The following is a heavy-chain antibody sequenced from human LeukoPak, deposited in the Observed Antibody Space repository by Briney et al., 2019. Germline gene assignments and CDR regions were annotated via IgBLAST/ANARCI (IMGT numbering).Heavy chain of an antibody. Sequence: ASVKVSCTASGYVFNSYGINWVRQAPGQGPEWVGWISTFTGNTNYAQILQGRVTMTTDSSTNTAFLELTSLRSDDTAVYYCARGIAALYTGSATFDYWGQGTRVTVSS. D-gene: IGHD1-26*01. J-gene: IGHJ4*02. CDR3: ARGIAALYTGSATFDY. CDR2: ISTFTGNT. CDR1: GYVFNSYG. V-gene: IGHV1-18*01.